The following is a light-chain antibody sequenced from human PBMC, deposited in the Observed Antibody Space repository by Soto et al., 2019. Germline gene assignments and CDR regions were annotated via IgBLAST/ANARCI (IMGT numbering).Light chain of an antibody. CDR1: QSISSW. CDR2: DAS. Sequence: DIQMTQSPSTLSASVGDRVTITCRASQSISSWLAWYQQKPGKAPKLLIYDASSLESGVPSRFSGSGSGTEFTLTISSLQPDEFATYYCEQFNSYWTFGQGTKLDIK. CDR3: EQFNSYWT. J-gene: IGKJ1*01. V-gene: IGKV1-5*01.